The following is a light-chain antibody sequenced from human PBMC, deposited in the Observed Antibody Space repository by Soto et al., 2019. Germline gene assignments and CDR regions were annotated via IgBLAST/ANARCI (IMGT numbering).Light chain of an antibody. CDR2: AAS. CDR3: QNYNSAPQT. V-gene: IGKV1-27*01. J-gene: IGKJ3*01. Sequence: DIPMTQFPSSLSASLGDRVTITCRASHDISNFLAWYQQEPGKVPKLLIYAASTLQSGVPSRFSGSGSGTDFTLSISSLQPEDVATYYCQNYNSAPQTFGPGTKVEI. CDR1: HDISNF.